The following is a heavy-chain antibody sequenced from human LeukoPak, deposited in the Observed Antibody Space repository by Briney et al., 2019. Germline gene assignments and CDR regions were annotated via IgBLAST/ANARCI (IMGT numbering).Heavy chain of an antibody. CDR3: ARGWGGGYYYMDV. CDR2: IYYSGST. J-gene: IGHJ6*03. CDR1: GGSISSYY. D-gene: IGHD3-10*01. V-gene: IGHV4-59*01. Sequence: SETLFLTCTVSGGSISSYYWNWIRQPPGRGLEWIGFIYYSGSTNYNPSLKSRVTISVDTSKSQFSLKLSSVTAADTAVYYCARGWGGGYYYMDVWGKGTTVTVSS.